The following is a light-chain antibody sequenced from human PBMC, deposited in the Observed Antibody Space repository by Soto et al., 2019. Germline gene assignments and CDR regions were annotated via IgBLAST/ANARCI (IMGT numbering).Light chain of an antibody. J-gene: IGKJ1*01. CDR3: QQLYSYPRM. V-gene: IGKV1-9*01. CDR2: AAS. Sequence: DIQLTQSPSFLSASVGDRVTITCRASPGISSYLAWYQQKPGKAPKLLIYAASTLQSGVPSRFSGSGSGTEFTLTISTLQPEDFATYYCQQLYSYPRMFGQGTKVEVK. CDR1: PGISSY.